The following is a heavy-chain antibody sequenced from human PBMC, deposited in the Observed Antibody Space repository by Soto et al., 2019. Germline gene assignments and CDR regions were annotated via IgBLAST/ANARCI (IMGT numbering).Heavy chain of an antibody. Sequence: EVQLVESGGVLVQPGGSLRLSCVASGFTFNTYWMHWVRQAPGKGLVWVSRINSDGSSTSCADSVKGRFTIYRDNAKNTVYLQMNSLSGDDTALYYGASGLKNYYGSDVWGQGTTVTVSS. V-gene: IGHV3-74*01. CDR3: ASGLKNYYGSDV. CDR2: INSDGSST. J-gene: IGHJ6*02. CDR1: GFTFNTYW.